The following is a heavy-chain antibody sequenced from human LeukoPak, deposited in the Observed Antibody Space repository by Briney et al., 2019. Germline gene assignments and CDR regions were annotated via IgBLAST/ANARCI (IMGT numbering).Heavy chain of an antibody. D-gene: IGHD6-13*01. Sequence: PGGSLRLSCAASGFTFSGYWMHWVRQAPGKGLVWVSRINSDGGNTNYADSVKGRITISRDNAKDTLYLQMNSLRAEDTAVYYCARELSGSSSRHFDYWGQGTLVTVSS. V-gene: IGHV3-74*01. CDR1: GFTFSGYW. J-gene: IGHJ4*02. CDR2: INSDGGNT. CDR3: ARELSGSSSRHFDY.